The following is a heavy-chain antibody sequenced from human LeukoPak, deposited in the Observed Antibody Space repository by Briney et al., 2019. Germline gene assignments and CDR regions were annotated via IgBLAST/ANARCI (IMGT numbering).Heavy chain of an antibody. CDR1: GYTFTGYY. V-gene: IGHV1-2*02. CDR2: INPNSGGT. J-gene: IGHJ3*02. Sequence: ASVKVSRKASGYTFTGYYMHWVRQAPGQGLEWMGWINPNSGGTNYAQKFQGRVTMTRDTSISTAHMELSRLRSDDTAVYYCARDARWSATSDAFDIWGQGTMVTVSS. D-gene: IGHD4-23*01. CDR3: ARDARWSATSDAFDI.